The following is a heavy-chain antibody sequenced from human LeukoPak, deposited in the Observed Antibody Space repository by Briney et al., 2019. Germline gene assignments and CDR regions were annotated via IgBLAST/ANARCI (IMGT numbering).Heavy chain of an antibody. CDR3: AKDLGRYRNNFFDY. Sequence: GGSLRLSCAASGFTFSSIAMSWVRQAPDKGLEWVSTISGSGGGTYYADSVKGRFTISRDDSKNALYLQMNSLRADDTAVYYCAKDLGRYRNNFFDYWGQGNLVTVSS. V-gene: IGHV3-23*01. CDR2: ISGSGGGT. D-gene: IGHD1-26*01. J-gene: IGHJ4*02. CDR1: GFTFSSIA.